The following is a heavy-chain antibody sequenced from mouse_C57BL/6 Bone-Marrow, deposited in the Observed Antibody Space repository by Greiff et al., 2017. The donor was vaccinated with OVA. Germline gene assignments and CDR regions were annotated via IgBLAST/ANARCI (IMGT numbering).Heavy chain of an antibody. D-gene: IGHD1-1*01. Sequence: VQLQQPGAELVKPGASVKLSCKASGYTFTSYWMHWVKQRPGQGLEWIGMIHPNSGSTNYNEKFKSKATLTVDKSSSTAYMQLSSLTSEDSAVYYGARSGPITTVVGRAFDYWGQGTTLTVSS. V-gene: IGHV1-64*01. CDR2: IHPNSGST. CDR3: ARSGPITTVVGRAFDY. J-gene: IGHJ2*01. CDR1: GYTFTSYW.